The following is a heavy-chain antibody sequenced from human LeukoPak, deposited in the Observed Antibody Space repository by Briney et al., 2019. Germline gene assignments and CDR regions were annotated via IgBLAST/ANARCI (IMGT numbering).Heavy chain of an antibody. D-gene: IGHD5-24*01. CDR2: ITNSGTT. CDR1: GESISSHY. CDR3: ARARRDGYNWPAKYFDY. J-gene: IGHJ4*02. Sequence: PSETLSLTCNVSGESISSHYWSWTRQSPGKGLEWIGYITNSGTTKFNPSLKSRVTISRDTSKNQISLRLSSVTAADTAVYYCARARRDGYNWPAKYFDYWGQGTLVTVSS. V-gene: IGHV4-59*11.